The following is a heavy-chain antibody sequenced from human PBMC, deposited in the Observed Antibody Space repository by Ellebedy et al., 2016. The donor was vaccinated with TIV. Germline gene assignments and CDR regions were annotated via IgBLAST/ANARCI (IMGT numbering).Heavy chain of an antibody. CDR2: IIPNCETT. CDR3: ATVERAMITVASYYYYYGMDV. D-gene: IGHD5-18*01. Sequence: AASVKVSCKASGYTFTGYYMHWLRQAPGQGLEWMGGIIPNCETTNYAQRFQGRVTIIADESTNTAYMELSSLRSEDTAVYYCATVERAMITVASYYYYYGMDVWGQGTTVTVSS. V-gene: IGHV1-69*13. J-gene: IGHJ6*02. CDR1: GYTFTGYY.